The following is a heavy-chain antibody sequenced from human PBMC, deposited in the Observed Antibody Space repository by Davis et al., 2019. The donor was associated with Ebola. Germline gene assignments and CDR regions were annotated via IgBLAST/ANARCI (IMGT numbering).Heavy chain of an antibody. V-gene: IGHV1-18*01. CDR3: ARGSLAARPGCYYGMDV. Sequence: ASVKVSCKASGYTFTSYGISWVRQAPGQGLEWMGWISAYNGNTNYAQKLQGRVTMTTDTSTSTAYMELRSLRSDDTAVYYCARGSLAARPGCYYGMDVWGQGTTVTVSS. D-gene: IGHD6-6*01. CDR1: GYTFTSYG. CDR2: ISAYNGNT. J-gene: IGHJ6*02.